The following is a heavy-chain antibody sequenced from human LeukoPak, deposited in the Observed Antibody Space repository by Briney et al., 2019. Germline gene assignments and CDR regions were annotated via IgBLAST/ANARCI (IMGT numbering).Heavy chain of an antibody. CDR3: ARKGGTRGPLNY. V-gene: IGHV3-7*01. CDR1: GFTFSNYW. J-gene: IGHJ4*02. Sequence: PGGSLRLSCAASGFTFSNYWMSWVRQAPGKGLEWVANIKQDGSETYYVDSVKGRFTISRDNAKNSLSLQMNSLTAEDTAVYYCARKGGTRGPLNYWGQGTLVTVSS. D-gene: IGHD2-8*01. CDR2: IKQDGSET.